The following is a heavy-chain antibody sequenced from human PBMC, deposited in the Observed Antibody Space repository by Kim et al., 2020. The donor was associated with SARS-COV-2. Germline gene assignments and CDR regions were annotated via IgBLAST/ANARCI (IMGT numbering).Heavy chain of an antibody. J-gene: IGHJ3*02. Sequence: GGSLRLSCAASGFTFGDYAMHWVRQAPGKGLEWVSGISWNSGSIGYADSVKGRFTISRDNAKNSLYLQMNSLRAEDTALYYCAKLPHYYDSSQDAFDIWGQGTMVTVSS. V-gene: IGHV3-9*01. CDR1: GFTFGDYA. D-gene: IGHD3-22*01. CDR3: AKLPHYYDSSQDAFDI. CDR2: ISWNSGSI.